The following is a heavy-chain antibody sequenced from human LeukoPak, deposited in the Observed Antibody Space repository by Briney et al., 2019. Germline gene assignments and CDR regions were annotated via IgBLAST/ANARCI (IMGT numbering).Heavy chain of an antibody. V-gene: IGHV3-23*01. CDR1: GFTFSSYA. Sequence: GGSLRLSCAASGFTFSSYAMSWVRQAPGKGLEWVSAISGSGGSTYYADSVKGRFTISRDNSKNTLYLQMNSLRAEDTAVYYCAKDRFVGKYYYDSSGRSGYFDYWGQGTLVTVSS. CDR2: ISGSGGST. J-gene: IGHJ4*02. D-gene: IGHD3-22*01. CDR3: AKDRFVGKYYYDSSGRSGYFDY.